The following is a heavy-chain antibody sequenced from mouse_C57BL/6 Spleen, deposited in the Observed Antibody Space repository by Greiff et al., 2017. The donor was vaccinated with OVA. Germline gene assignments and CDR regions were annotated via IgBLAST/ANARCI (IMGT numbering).Heavy chain of an antibody. V-gene: IGHV1-80*01. CDR3: ARSDGNYPMDY. J-gene: IGHJ4*01. Sequence: VKLQQSGAELVKPGASVKISCKASGYAFSSYWMNWVKQRPGKGLEWIGQIYPGDGDTNYNGKFKGKATLTADKSSSTAYMQLSSLTSEDSAVYFCARSDGNYPMDYWGQGTSVTVSS. D-gene: IGHD2-1*01. CDR1: GYAFSSYW. CDR2: IYPGDGDT.